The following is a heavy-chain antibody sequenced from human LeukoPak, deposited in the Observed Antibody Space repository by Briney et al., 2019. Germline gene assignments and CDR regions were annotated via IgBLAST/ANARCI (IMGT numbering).Heavy chain of an antibody. CDR2: IYYSGST. J-gene: IGHJ5*02. CDR1: GGSISSSSYY. Sequence: SETLSLTCTVSGGSISSSSYYWSWIRQPPGKGLEWIGYIYYSGSTNYNPSLKSRVTISVDTSKNQFSLKLSSVTAADTAVYYCARANNDYVWGSYRYNWFDPWGQGTLVTVSS. CDR3: ARANNDYVWGSYRYNWFDP. D-gene: IGHD3-16*02. V-gene: IGHV4-61*01.